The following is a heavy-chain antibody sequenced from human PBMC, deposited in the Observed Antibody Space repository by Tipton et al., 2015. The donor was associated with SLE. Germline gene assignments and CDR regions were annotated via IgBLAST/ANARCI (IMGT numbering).Heavy chain of an antibody. D-gene: IGHD1-26*01. CDR3: ARAPGPGGGFDY. J-gene: IGHJ4*02. CDR2: IHDSGTT. CDR1: GGSITFYY. Sequence: TLSLTCTVSGGSITFYYWSWIRQSPGKGLEWIGYIHDSGTTNYNPTLKSRVTMSIDTSRNHFSLKLSSVTAADTAVYYCARAPGPGGGFDYWGQGTLVTVSS. V-gene: IGHV4-59*01.